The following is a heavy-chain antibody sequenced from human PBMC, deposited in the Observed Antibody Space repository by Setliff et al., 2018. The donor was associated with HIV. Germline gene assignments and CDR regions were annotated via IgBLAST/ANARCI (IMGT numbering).Heavy chain of an antibody. CDR1: GYSFTDHY. Sequence: ASVKVSCKTSGYSFTDHYIHWVRQAPGQGLEWMGIINPSGGSTSYAQKFQGRVTMTRDTSTSTAYMELNSLRSEDTAVYYCAREAGEYPVTDYYYYYMDVWGKGTTVTVSS. CDR2: INPSGGST. J-gene: IGHJ6*03. D-gene: IGHD4-17*01. V-gene: IGHV1-46*01. CDR3: AREAGEYPVTDYYYYYMDV.